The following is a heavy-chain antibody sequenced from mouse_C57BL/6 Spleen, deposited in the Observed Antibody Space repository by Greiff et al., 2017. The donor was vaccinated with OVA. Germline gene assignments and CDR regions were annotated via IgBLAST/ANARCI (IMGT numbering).Heavy chain of an antibody. CDR2: INPSSGYT. Sequence: VQLQQSGAELAKPGASAKLSCKASGYTFTSYWMHWVKQRPGQGLEWIGYINPSSGYTKYNQKFKDKATLTADKSSSTAYMQLSSLTYEDSAVYYCARSGDSSGYVDYAMDYWGQGTSVTVSS. D-gene: IGHD3-2*02. V-gene: IGHV1-7*01. CDR3: ARSGDSSGYVDYAMDY. J-gene: IGHJ4*01. CDR1: GYTFTSYW.